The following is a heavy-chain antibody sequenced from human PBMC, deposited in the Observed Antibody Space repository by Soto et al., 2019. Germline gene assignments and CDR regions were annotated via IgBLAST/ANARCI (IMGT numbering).Heavy chain of an antibody. CDR1: GYTFTSYG. J-gene: IGHJ6*02. Sequence: GASVKVSCKASGYTFTSYGICWVRQAPGQGLEWMGWISAYNGNTNYAQKLQGRVTMTTDTSTSTAYMELRSLRSDDTAVYYCARDWGAWSYYDFWSGYPKGVWGQGTTVTVSS. CDR2: ISAYNGNT. V-gene: IGHV1-18*01. CDR3: ARDWGAWSYYDFWSGYPKGV. D-gene: IGHD3-3*01.